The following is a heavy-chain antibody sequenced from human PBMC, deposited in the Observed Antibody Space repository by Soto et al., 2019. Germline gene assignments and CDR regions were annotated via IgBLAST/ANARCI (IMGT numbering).Heavy chain of an antibody. Sequence: PSETLSLTCTVSGGSINSAGHSWGWVRQSPGKGLEWIGYSYHSGSSYYNPSLQSRVTISVDRSKAQFSLKLSSVTAADTAVYYCARGDYGGNSGVHYWGQGTLVTVSS. D-gene: IGHD4-17*01. CDR3: ARGDYGGNSGVHY. CDR1: GGSINSAGHS. V-gene: IGHV4-30-2*06. J-gene: IGHJ4*02. CDR2: SYHSGSS.